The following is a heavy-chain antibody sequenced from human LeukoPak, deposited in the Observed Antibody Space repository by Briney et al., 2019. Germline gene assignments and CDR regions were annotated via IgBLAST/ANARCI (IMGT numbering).Heavy chain of an antibody. Sequence: GGSLRLSCTASGFTFKNFGMHWVRQAPGKGLEWVAVIYYDASNQFYAASVRGRFTISRDNSKNTLYLQMNSLRAEDTAVYYCAKAFPQWEQTPEAYWGQGTLVTVSS. CDR3: AKAFPQWEQTPEAY. D-gene: IGHD1-26*01. CDR2: IYYDASNQ. V-gene: IGHV3-33*06. CDR1: GFTFKNFG. J-gene: IGHJ4*02.